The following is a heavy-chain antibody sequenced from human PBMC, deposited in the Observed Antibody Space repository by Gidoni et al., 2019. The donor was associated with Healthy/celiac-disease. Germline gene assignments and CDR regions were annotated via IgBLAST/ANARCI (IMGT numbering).Heavy chain of an antibody. J-gene: IGHJ3*02. CDR2: ISSSSSTI. CDR1: GFTFSSYS. V-gene: IGHV3-48*02. Sequence: EVQLVESGGGLVQPGGSLRLSCAASGFTFSSYSMNWVRQAPGKGLEWVSYISSSSSTIYDADSVKGRFTISRDNAKNSLYLQMNSLRDEDTAVYYCARDAIVVVPTGAFDIWGQGTMVTVSS. D-gene: IGHD3-22*01. CDR3: ARDAIVVVPTGAFDI.